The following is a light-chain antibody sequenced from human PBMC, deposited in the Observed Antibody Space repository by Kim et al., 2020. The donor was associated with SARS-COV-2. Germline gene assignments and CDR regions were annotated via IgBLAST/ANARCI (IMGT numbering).Light chain of an antibody. J-gene: IGKJ1*01. CDR3: QQYHGSPWT. CDR1: QSVSSSY. CDR2: GAS. Sequence: SPGEGATLSCRASQSVSSSYLAWYQQKPGQAPRLLIYGASSRAAGIPGRFSGSGSGTDFTLTISRLEPEDFAVYYCQQYHGSPWTFGQGTKVDIK. V-gene: IGKV3-20*01.